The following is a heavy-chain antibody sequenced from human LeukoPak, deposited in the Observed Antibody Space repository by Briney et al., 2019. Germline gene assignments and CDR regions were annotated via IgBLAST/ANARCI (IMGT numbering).Heavy chain of an antibody. CDR1: GGSISSSSYY. Sequence: SETLSLTCTVSGGSISSSSYYWSWIRQPPGKGLEWIGYIYYSGSTYYNPSLKSRVTISVDTSKNQFSLKLSSVTAADTAVYYRASGLLSSSIGGGYYFDYWGQGTLVTVSS. D-gene: IGHD6-13*01. V-gene: IGHV4-30-4*01. CDR3: ASGLLSSSIGGGYYFDY. J-gene: IGHJ4*02. CDR2: IYYSGST.